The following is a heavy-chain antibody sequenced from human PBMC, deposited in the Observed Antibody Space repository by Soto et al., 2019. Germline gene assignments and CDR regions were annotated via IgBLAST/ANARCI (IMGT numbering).Heavy chain of an antibody. D-gene: IGHD1-26*01. CDR2: IYYSGST. V-gene: IGHV4-31*03. J-gene: IGHJ4*02. CDR3: ARDSAAAFDY. Sequence: SETLSLTCTVSGCSISSGGYYWSWIRQHPGKGLEWIGYIYYSGSTYYNPSLKSRVTISVDTSKNQFSLKLSSVTAADTAVYYCARDSAAAFDYWGQGTLVTVSS. CDR1: GCSISSGGYY.